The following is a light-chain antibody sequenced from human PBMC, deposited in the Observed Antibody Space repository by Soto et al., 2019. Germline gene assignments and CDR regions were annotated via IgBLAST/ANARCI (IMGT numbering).Light chain of an antibody. CDR2: TAS. V-gene: IGKV1-39*01. CDR1: QSISTY. J-gene: IGKJ4*01. Sequence: DIQMTQSPSSLSASVGDRVTITCRASQSISTYLSWYQQKPGKAPNLLIYTASSLQSGVPARFSGSGSGTEFTLTISSLQPEDFAIYDCEQRYSTPQVTFGGGTKVELK. CDR3: EQRYSTPQVT.